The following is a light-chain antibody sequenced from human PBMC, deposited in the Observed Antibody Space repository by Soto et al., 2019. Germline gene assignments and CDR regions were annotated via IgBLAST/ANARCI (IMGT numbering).Light chain of an antibody. J-gene: IGLJ1*01. CDR3: TSYTGDDFTFV. V-gene: IGLV2-8*01. CDR1: SSDIGTYDY. Sequence: QSALTQPPSASGSLGQSVTISCTGASSDIGTYDYVSWYQQHPGRAPKLIIFEVSKRPLGVPDRFSGSKSGNTASLIVSGLQPDDEAEYHCTSYTGDDFTFVFGTGTTVTVL. CDR2: EVS.